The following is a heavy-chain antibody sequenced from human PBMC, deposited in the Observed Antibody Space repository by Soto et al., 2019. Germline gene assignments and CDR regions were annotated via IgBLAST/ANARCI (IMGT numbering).Heavy chain of an antibody. CDR2: VSSRGNT. V-gene: IGHV4-31*03. D-gene: IGHD6-19*01. CDR3: AREVCTGFSLFDY. CDR1: GAPINSGPFY. J-gene: IGHJ4*02. Sequence: QVQLQESGPGLVKPSQTLSLTCTVSGAPINSGPFYWSWSRQQPGRGLEWIGFVSSRGNTYYNPSLKSRVIIPLDTSKNQFSLQLLSVTPADTAVYFCAREVCTGFSLFDYWGRGALGTVSS.